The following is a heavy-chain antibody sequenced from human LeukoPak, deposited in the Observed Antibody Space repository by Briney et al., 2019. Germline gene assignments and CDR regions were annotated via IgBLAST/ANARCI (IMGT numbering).Heavy chain of an antibody. D-gene: IGHD3-22*01. V-gene: IGHV5-51*01. CDR1: GYSFTSYG. CDR3: ARHRLPAYYYDSSGSPGDAFDI. CDR2: IYPGDSDT. J-gene: IGHJ3*02. Sequence: GESLKISCKGSGYSFTSYGIGWVRQMPGKGLEWMGIIYPGDSDTRYSPSFQGQVTISADKSISTAYLQWSSLKASDTAMYYCARHRLPAYYYDSSGSPGDAFDIWGQGTMVTVSS.